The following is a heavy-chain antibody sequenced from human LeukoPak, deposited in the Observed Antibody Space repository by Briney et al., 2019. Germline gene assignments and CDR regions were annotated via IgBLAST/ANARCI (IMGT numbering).Heavy chain of an antibody. CDR3: ASKDSPEYYFDY. J-gene: IGHJ4*02. D-gene: IGHD1-14*01. CDR1: GFTFRDYY. V-gene: IGHV3-11*04. Sequence: GGSLRLSCALSGFTFRDYYMSWIRQAPRKGVEGVSYISSSVSTLYYADSVKGRFTNSRSNAKNALYLQITSLRAEDTAVYYCASKDSPEYYFDYWGQGTLVTVSS. CDR2: ISSSVSTL.